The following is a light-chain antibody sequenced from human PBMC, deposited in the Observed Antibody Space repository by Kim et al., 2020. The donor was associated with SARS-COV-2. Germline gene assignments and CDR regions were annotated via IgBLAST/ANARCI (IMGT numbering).Light chain of an antibody. V-gene: IGKV1-27*01. CDR1: QGISNY. J-gene: IGKJ1*01. CDR3: QKYNSAPQT. Sequence: DIQMTQSPSSLSASVGDRVTITCRASQGISNYLAWYQQKPGKVPKLLIYAASTLQSGVPSRFSGSGSGTGFTLTLSSLQPEDVATYYCQKYNSAPQTFGQGTKVEIK. CDR2: AAS.